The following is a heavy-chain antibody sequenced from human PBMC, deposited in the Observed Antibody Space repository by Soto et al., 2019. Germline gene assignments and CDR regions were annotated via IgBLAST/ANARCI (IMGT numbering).Heavy chain of an antibody. D-gene: IGHD6-19*01. V-gene: IGHV1-69*13. CDR3: ARDPDSSGWYYFDY. CDR2: IIPIFGTA. J-gene: IGHJ4*02. Sequence: SVKVSCKASGGTFSSYSISWVRQAPGQGLEWMGGIIPIFGTANYAQKFQGRVTITADESTSTDYMELSSLRSEDTAVYYCARDPDSSGWYYFDYWGQGTLVTVSS. CDR1: GGTFSSYS.